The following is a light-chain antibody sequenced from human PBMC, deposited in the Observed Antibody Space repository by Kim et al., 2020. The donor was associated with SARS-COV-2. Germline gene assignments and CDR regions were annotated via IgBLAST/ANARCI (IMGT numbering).Light chain of an antibody. Sequence: ASVGDSVTITCRASQDINNFLAWYQQKPGKPPNLLIYDVSALRPGVPSRFSGSGSGTDFTLTISSLQPEDVATYFCQKYNSAPWTFGQGTKVDIK. J-gene: IGKJ1*01. V-gene: IGKV1-27*01. CDR3: QKYNSAPWT. CDR2: DVS. CDR1: QDINNF.